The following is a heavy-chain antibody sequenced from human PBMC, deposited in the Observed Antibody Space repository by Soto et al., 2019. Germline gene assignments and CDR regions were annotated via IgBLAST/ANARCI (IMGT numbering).Heavy chain of an antibody. Sequence: SQTLSLTCAISGGSVSSNSAAWNWIRQSPSRGLEWLGRTYYRSKWYNDYAVSVKSRITINPDTSKNQFSLQLNSVTPEDTAVYYCARDSQKVAAPPQYYFDYWGQGTLVTVSS. V-gene: IGHV6-1*01. CDR2: TYYRSKWYN. CDR3: ARDSQKVAAPPQYYFDY. D-gene: IGHD2-15*01. CDR1: GGSVSSNSAA. J-gene: IGHJ4*02.